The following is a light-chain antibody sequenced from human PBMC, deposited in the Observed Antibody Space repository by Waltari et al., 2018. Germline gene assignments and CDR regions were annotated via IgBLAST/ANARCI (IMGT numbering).Light chain of an antibody. Sequence: VMTQSPAILSVSPGDSVTLSCRASQSLTSNLAWYQQKPGQPPRLLIFGASTRATGVSDRFSGSGTTTQFSLTISSLQPEDFATYYCLQHNNYPRTFGQGTKVEIK. CDR1: QSLTSN. CDR3: LQHNNYPRT. V-gene: IGKV3-15*01. J-gene: IGKJ1*01. CDR2: GAS.